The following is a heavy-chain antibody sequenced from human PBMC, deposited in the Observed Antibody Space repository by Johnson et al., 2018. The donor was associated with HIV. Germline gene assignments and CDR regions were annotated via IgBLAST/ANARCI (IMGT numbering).Heavy chain of an antibody. V-gene: IGHV3-13*01. D-gene: IGHD3-22*01. CDR2: IGIAGDT. CDR1: GFTFSMYD. J-gene: IGHJ3*02. CDR3: VRGIVVRLGAFDI. Sequence: EFGGGVVQPGRSLRLSCAASGFTFSMYDIHWVRQTTGKGLEWVSGIGIAGDTYYIDSVKGRFTISRENAKKSLYLQMNNLRAGDTAVYYCVRGIVVRLGAFDIWGQGTTVTVSS.